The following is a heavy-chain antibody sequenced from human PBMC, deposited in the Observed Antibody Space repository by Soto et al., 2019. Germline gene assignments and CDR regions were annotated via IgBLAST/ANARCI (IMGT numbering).Heavy chain of an antibody. V-gene: IGHV3-66*01. Sequence: GGSLRLSCAASGFTVSSNYMSWVRQAPGKGLEWVSVIYSGGSTYYADSVKGRFTISRDNSKNTLYLQMNSLRAEDTAVYYCARVPYIVLAFDIWGQGTMVTVSS. CDR3: ARVPYIVLAFDI. CDR2: IYSGGST. J-gene: IGHJ3*02. CDR1: GFTVSSNY. D-gene: IGHD2-8*02.